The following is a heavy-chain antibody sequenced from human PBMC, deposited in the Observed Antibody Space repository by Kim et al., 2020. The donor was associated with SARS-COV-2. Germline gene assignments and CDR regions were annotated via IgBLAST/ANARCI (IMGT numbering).Heavy chain of an antibody. D-gene: IGHD7-27*01. CDR1: GGTRYP. Sequence: SVKVSCKASGGTRYPITWVRQAPGQGLEWVGGIIPIFRTATYAQHFQGRVTITADESTSTTYMELNSLRSEDTAVHYCAGYTGVNDAFDIWGQGTMVTVSS. V-gene: IGHV1-69*13. CDR2: IIPIFRTA. J-gene: IGHJ3*02. CDR3: AGYTGVNDAFDI.